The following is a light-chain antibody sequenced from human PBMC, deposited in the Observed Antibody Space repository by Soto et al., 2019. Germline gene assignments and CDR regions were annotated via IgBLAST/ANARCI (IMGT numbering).Light chain of an antibody. CDR1: SSNIGAGYD. Sequence: QSVLTQPPSVSGAPGQTVTISCTGSSSNIGAGYDVDWYQQLPGTAPRLLIYGNINRPSGVPDRFSGSKSGTSASLAITGLQAEDEADYYCQSYDSSLSHYVFGTGTKVTVL. CDR2: GNI. J-gene: IGLJ1*01. CDR3: QSYDSSLSHYV. V-gene: IGLV1-40*01.